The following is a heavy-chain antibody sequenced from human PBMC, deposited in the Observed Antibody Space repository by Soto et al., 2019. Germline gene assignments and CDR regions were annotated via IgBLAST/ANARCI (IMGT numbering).Heavy chain of an antibody. CDR3: EEQLVRSNGFDP. Sequence: SETLSLTGAVSGFSISSVHYLVWVRQPPGKGLEWIATVYRTGTPSFNPSLKSRVTIAIDTSKNQFSLVLALVTAEDTAVYYCEEQLVRSNGFDPWGQGSLATVSS. CDR2: VYRTGTP. D-gene: IGHD6-6*01. J-gene: IGHJ5*02. V-gene: IGHV4-38-2*01. CDR1: GFSISSVHY.